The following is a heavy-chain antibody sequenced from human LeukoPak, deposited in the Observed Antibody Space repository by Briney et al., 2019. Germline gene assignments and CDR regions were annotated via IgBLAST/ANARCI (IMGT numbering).Heavy chain of an antibody. D-gene: IGHD2-8*01. Sequence: GGSLRLSCAASGFRFPSYAMSWVRQAPGKGLEWVSSISGSGGSTYYADSVKGRFTLSRDNGKNSLYLQMNSLRAEDTAVYYCARGGMGANSQEYFYYGMDVWGQGTTVTVSS. J-gene: IGHJ6*02. V-gene: IGHV3-23*01. CDR3: ARGGMGANSQEYFYYGMDV. CDR1: GFRFPSYA. CDR2: ISGSGGST.